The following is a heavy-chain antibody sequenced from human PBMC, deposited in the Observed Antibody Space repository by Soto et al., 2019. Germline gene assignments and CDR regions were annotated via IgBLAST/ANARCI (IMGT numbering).Heavy chain of an antibody. Sequence: CTVSGGAINSTVYYCGWIRQPPGEGLEWIGSSNYGGPTYYSPSLQSRVTISLDTAKNHFSLNLRSVTAADTAAYYCARHGAYSTSVYYYYGMDVWGQGTTVTVS. D-gene: IGHD6-13*01. V-gene: IGHV4-39*01. CDR3: ARHGAYSTSVYYYYGMDV. J-gene: IGHJ6*02. CDR1: GGAINSTVYY. CDR2: SNYGGPT.